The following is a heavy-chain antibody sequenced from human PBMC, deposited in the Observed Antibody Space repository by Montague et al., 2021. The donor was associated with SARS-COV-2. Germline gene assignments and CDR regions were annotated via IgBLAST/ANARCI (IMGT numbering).Heavy chain of an antibody. Sequence: SLRLSCAASGFTFSSYAMSWVRQAPGKGLEWVSVIYSGGSSTYYADSVKGRFTISRDNSKNTLYLQMNSLRAEDTAVYYCAKGARIFVWEPTQYNWFDPWGQGTLGTVSS. D-gene: IGHD1-26*01. J-gene: IGHJ5*02. CDR3: AKGARIFVWEPTQYNWFDP. CDR2: IYSGGSST. CDR1: GFTFSSYA. V-gene: IGHV3-23*03.